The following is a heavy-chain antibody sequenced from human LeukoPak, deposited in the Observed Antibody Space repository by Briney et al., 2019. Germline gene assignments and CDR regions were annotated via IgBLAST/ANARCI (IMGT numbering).Heavy chain of an antibody. V-gene: IGHV3-48*02. CDR1: GFTFRSYS. Sequence: GGSLRLSCTASGFTFRSYSMNWVRQAPGKGLEWLSYISSTSGAIYYADSLKGRFTISRDNAKNSLYLQMDSLRDEDTAVYYCARVIGSYGDSAYWGQGTLVIVSS. CDR2: ISSTSGAI. J-gene: IGHJ4*02. D-gene: IGHD3-16*01. CDR3: ARVIGSYGDSAY.